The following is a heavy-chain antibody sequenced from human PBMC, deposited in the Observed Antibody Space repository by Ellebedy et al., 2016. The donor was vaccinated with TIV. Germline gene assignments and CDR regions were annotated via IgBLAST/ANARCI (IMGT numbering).Heavy chain of an antibody. D-gene: IGHD2-2*01. V-gene: IGHV4-59*13. CDR3: ARSCSPSCWECLEY. CDR2: LTHTGRT. CDR1: GGSIINYY. Sequence: SETLSLTXNVSGGSIINYYWTWIRQPPGKGLEWVGHLTHTGRTNYNPSLQSRVAISLDSSKTQFSLELNSVTAADTAVYFCARSCSPSCWECLEYWGQGVLVTVSS. J-gene: IGHJ4*02.